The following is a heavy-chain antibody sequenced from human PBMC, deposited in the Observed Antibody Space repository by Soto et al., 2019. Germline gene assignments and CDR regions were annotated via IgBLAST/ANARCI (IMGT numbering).Heavy chain of an antibody. CDR2: IRWHSGSL. V-gene: IGHV3-9*01. CDR3: AKDYSSSWYNNYYYMDV. Sequence: EVQLVESGGGLVQPGRSLRLSCAASGFTFEDYAMHWVRQAPGKGLEWVSGIRWHSGSLGYADSVKGRFTISRDNAKNSLYMQMNRVRAENTALYYCAKDYSSSWYNNYYYMDVWGKGTTVTVSS. D-gene: IGHD6-13*01. CDR1: GFTFEDYA. J-gene: IGHJ6*03.